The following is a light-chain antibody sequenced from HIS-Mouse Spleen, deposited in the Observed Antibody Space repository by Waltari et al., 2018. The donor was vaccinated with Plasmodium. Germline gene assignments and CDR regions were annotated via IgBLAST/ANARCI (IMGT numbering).Light chain of an antibody. V-gene: IGKV1-33*01. CDR3: QQYAKLPYT. Sequence: DIQMTQSPSSLSASVGDRVTITCQASQDISHYLNWYQHKPGKAPKLLIYDASNLETGVPSRFSGSGSGTEFTFTISSLQPEDIATYYCQQYAKLPYTFGQGTKLEIK. CDR1: QDISHY. CDR2: DAS. J-gene: IGKJ2*01.